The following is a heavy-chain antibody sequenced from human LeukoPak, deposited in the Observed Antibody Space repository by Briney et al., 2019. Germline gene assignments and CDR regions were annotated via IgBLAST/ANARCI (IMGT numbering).Heavy chain of an antibody. CDR3: ARGKWVTMIVVVSAPSIDY. Sequence: GGSLRLSCAASGFTFSSYSMNWVRQAPGKGLEWISYISSSSSTIYYADSVKGRFTISRDNSKNTLYLQMNSLRAEDTAVYYCARGKWVTMIVVVSAPSIDYWGQGTLVTVSS. CDR1: GFTFSSYS. D-gene: IGHD3-22*01. CDR2: ISSSSSTI. J-gene: IGHJ4*02. V-gene: IGHV3-48*01.